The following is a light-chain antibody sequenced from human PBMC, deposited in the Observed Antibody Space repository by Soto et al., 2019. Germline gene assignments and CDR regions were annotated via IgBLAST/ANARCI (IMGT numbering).Light chain of an antibody. CDR3: QQYFSTPT. J-gene: IGKJ1*01. V-gene: IGKV4-1*01. CDR1: QSVLSISNGQSY. CDR2: WAS. Sequence: DIVMTQSPDSLAVSLGERATINCKSSQSVLSISNGQSYLAWYQQKPGQPPKLLIYWASTRESGVPDRFSGSWSGTDFTLTISSLQAEDVAVYSCQQYFSTPTFGQGTKVEIK.